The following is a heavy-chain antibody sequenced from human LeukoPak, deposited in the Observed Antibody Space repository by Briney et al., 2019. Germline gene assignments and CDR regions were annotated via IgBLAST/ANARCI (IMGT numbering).Heavy chain of an antibody. CDR1: GHTFTNYG. CDR2: ISAYNGDT. J-gene: IGHJ6*02. CDR3: ATLGDVLRLFPLISLDGMDV. Sequence: ASVKVSCKASGHTFTNYGITWVRQAPGQGLEWMGWISAYNGDTNYAQRFQGRITMTTDTSTTTAYMELRSLRSDDTAAYYCATLGDVLRLFPLISLDGMDVWRQGTTVTVSS. V-gene: IGHV1-18*01. D-gene: IGHD3-3*01.